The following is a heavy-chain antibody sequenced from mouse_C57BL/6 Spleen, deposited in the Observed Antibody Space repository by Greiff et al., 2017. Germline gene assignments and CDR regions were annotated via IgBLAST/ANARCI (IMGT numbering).Heavy chain of an antibody. Sequence: VQLQQSGPELVKPGASVKISCKASGYTFTDYYMNWVKQSHGKSLEWIGDINPHNGGTSYNQKFKSKATLTVDKSSSTAYMELRSLTSEGSAVYYCDYYASSSHWYFAVWGTGTTVTVSS. D-gene: IGHD1-1*01. CDR3: DYYASSSHWYFAV. J-gene: IGHJ1*03. V-gene: IGHV1-26*01. CDR2: INPHNGGT. CDR1: GYTFTDYY.